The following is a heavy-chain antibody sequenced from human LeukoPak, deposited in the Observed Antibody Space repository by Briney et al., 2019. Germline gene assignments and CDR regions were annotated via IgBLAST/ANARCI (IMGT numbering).Heavy chain of an antibody. CDR1: GGSISSYY. CDR2: IYYSGST. V-gene: IGHV4-59*08. J-gene: IGHJ3*02. Sequence: SETLSLTCTVSGGSISSYYWSWIRQPPGKGLEWIGYIYYSGSTNYNPSLKSRVTISVDTSKNQFSLKLSSVTAADTAVYYCARLTITMIGTYDAFDIWGQGTMVTVSS. D-gene: IGHD3-22*01. CDR3: ARLTITMIGTYDAFDI.